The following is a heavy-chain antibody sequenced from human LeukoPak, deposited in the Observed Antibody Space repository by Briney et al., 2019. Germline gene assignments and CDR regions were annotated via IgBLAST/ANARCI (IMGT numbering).Heavy chain of an antibody. V-gene: IGHV4-59*08. CDR3: ARRYCSGGSCHEGFDP. D-gene: IGHD2-15*01. CDR2: MFSSGST. Sequence: PSQTLSLTCTVSGGSISGYYWNWIRQPPGKGLEWIGYMFSSGSTNYNTSTKSRVTISVDTSKNQFSLKLSSVTAADTAVYYCARRYCSGGSCHEGFDPWGREPWSPSPQ. J-gene: IGHJ5*02. CDR1: GGSISGYY.